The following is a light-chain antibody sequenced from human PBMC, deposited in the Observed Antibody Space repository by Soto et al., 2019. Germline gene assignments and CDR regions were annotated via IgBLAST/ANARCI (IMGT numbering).Light chain of an antibody. CDR3: QQYGSSPTWT. CDR1: HSVSSTF. Sequence: DTVLTQSPGTLSLSPGETATLTCSASHSVSSTFLAWYQQKPGQAPTLLIYDADTRATGIPDRFSGSGSGTDFTLTISRLEPEDSAVYYCQQYGSSPTWTFGQGTKVDIK. V-gene: IGKV3-20*01. CDR2: DAD. J-gene: IGKJ1*01.